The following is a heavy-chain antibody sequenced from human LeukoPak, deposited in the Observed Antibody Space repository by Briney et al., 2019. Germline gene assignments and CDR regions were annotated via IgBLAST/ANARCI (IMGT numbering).Heavy chain of an antibody. Sequence: GGSLRLSCAASGFSFSNYGMHWVRQAPGKGLEWVAVMSYDGGSKYYADSVKGRSTISRDNSKNSLFLQMDSLRVDGTAVYYCTKLAVVVVAATYFDSWGQGTLVTVSS. V-gene: IGHV3-30*18. CDR3: TKLAVVVVAATYFDS. J-gene: IGHJ4*02. D-gene: IGHD2-15*01. CDR2: MSYDGGSK. CDR1: GFSFSNYG.